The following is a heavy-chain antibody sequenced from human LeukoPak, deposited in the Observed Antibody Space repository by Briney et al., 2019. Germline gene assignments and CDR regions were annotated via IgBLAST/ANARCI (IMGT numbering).Heavy chain of an antibody. Sequence: PSETLSLTCTVSGGSISSGGYYWSWIRQHPGKGLEWIGYIYYSGSTYYNPSLKSRVTMSVDTSKNQFSLKLSSVTAADTAVYYCARDYGDGEWYYYGMDVWGQGTTVTVSS. CDR2: IYYSGST. J-gene: IGHJ6*02. CDR1: GGSISSGGYY. V-gene: IGHV4-31*03. CDR3: ARDYGDGEWYYYGMDV. D-gene: IGHD4-17*01.